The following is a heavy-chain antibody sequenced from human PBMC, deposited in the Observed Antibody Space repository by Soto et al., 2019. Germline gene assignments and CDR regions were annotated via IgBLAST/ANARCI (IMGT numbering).Heavy chain of an antibody. D-gene: IGHD2-2*01. CDR2: IYYSGST. CDR3: ARDIVLVPFFFGYYGMDV. Sequence: QVQLQESGPGLVKPSQTLSLTCTVSGDSISSGDYYWSWIRQPPGKGLEWIGYIYYSGSTYYNPTLKSGVTISVDTSKNQFSLKLSSVTAADTAVYYCARDIVLVPFFFGYYGMDVWGQGTTVTVSS. J-gene: IGHJ6*02. CDR1: GDSISSGDYY. V-gene: IGHV4-30-4*01.